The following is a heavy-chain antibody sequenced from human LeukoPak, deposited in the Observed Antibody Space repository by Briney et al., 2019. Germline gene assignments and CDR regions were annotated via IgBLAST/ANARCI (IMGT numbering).Heavy chain of an antibody. CDR3: AKGGDFWSGYSRGYYMDV. V-gene: IGHV3-30*02. CDR2: IRYDGSNK. J-gene: IGHJ6*03. D-gene: IGHD3-3*01. CDR1: GFTFSSYG. Sequence: GGSLRLSCEASGFTFSSYGMHWVRQAPGKGLEWVAFIRYDGSNKYYADSVKGRFTISRDNSKNTLYLQMNSLRAEDTAVYYCAKGGDFWSGYSRGYYMDVWGKGTTVTVSS.